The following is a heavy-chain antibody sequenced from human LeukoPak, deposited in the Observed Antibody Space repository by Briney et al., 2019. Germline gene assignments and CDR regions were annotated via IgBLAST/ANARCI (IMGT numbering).Heavy chain of an antibody. CDR2: ISSNGGST. V-gene: IGHV3-64D*06. CDR3: VKDRGTAMVLYYFDY. Sequence: PGGSLRLSCSASGFTFSSYAMHWVRQAPGKGLEYVSAISSNGGSTYYADSVKGRFTISRDNSKNTLYLQVSSLRAEDTAVYYCVKDRGTAMVLYYFDYWGQGTLVTVSS. CDR1: GFTFSSYA. J-gene: IGHJ4*02. D-gene: IGHD5-18*01.